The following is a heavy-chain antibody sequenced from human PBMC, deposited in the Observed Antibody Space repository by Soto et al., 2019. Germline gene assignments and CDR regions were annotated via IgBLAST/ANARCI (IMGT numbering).Heavy chain of an antibody. V-gene: IGHV1-18*04. D-gene: IGHD2-15*01. Sequence: QVQLVQSGAEVKKPGASVKVSCKASGYTFTSYGISWVRQAPGQGLEWMGGISAYNGNTNYAQKLQGRVTMTTDTSTSTADRELRSLRPDDTAVYYCARDREGWWSPPYYFDYWGQGTLVTVSS. CDR3: ARDREGWWSPPYYFDY. CDR2: ISAYNGNT. J-gene: IGHJ4*02. CDR1: GYTFTSYG.